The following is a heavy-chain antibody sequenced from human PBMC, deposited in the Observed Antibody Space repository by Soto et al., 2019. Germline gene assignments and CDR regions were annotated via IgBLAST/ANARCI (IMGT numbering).Heavy chain of an antibody. J-gene: IGHJ4*02. CDR1: GYTFTSYA. CDR3: ARSIVVVTALDY. Sequence: QVQLVQSGAEEKKPGASVKVSCKASGYTFTSYAMHWVRQAPGQRLEWMGWINAGNGNTKYSQKFQGRVTITRDTSKSTDYMELSSLRSEDTAVYYCARSIVVVTALDYWGQGTLVTVSS. CDR2: INAGNGNT. D-gene: IGHD2-21*02. V-gene: IGHV1-3*05.